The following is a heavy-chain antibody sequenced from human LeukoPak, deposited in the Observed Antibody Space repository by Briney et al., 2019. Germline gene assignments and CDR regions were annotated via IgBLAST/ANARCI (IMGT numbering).Heavy chain of an antibody. Sequence: GASVTVSCTASGYTFTSYGISWVRQAPGQGLEWMGWISAYNGNTNYAQKLQGRVTMTTDTSTSTAYMELRSLRSDDTAVYYCARDLYCSSTSCYWYWFDPWGQGTLVTVSS. CDR2: ISAYNGNT. D-gene: IGHD2-2*01. CDR3: ARDLYCSSTSCYWYWFDP. J-gene: IGHJ5*02. V-gene: IGHV1-18*01. CDR1: GYTFTSYG.